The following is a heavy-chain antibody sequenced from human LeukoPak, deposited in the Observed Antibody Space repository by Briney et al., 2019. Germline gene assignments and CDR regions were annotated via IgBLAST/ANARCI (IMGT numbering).Heavy chain of an antibody. Sequence: ASVKVSCKASGYTFTRYYMHWGRQAPGQRLEWMGWINPNSGGTNYAQKFQGRVTVTRDTSISTAYMELSRLRSDDTAVYYCARGAIAVAAENWFDPWGQGTLVTVSS. CDR1: GYTFTRYY. D-gene: IGHD6-19*01. J-gene: IGHJ5*02. V-gene: IGHV1-2*02. CDR3: ARGAIAVAAENWFDP. CDR2: INPNSGGT.